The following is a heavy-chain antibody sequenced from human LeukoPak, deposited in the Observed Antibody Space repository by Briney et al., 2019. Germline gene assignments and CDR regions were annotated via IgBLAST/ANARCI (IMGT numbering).Heavy chain of an antibody. CDR3: ARGRSNYYGMDV. CDR2: IYYSGST. J-gene: IGHJ6*02. V-gene: IGHV4-59*01. Sequence: SETLSLTCTVSGGSISSYYWSWIRQPPGKGLEWIGYIYYSGSTNYNPSLKSRVTMSVDTSKNLFSLKVSSVTAADTAVYYCARGRSNYYGMDVWGQGTTVTVFS. D-gene: IGHD1-26*01. CDR1: GGSISSYY.